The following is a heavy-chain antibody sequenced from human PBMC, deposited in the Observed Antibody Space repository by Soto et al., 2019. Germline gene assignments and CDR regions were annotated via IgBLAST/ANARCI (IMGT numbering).Heavy chain of an antibody. J-gene: IGHJ4*02. Sequence: EVKLLESGGGLVQPGGSLRLSCGVSGFTVTSNGVSWVRQAPGKGLEWVSAISPNGQGIWYADSVKGRFTISRDISRNTVFRQMDSLRAEDTAVYYCAKDRKYPRDYFHYWGQGTLVTVSS. V-gene: IGHV3-23*01. D-gene: IGHD6-6*01. CDR3: AKDRKYPRDYFHY. CDR1: GFTVTSNG. CDR2: ISPNGQGI.